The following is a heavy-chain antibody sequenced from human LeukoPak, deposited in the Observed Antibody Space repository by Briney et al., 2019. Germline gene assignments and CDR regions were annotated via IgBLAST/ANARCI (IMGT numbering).Heavy chain of an antibody. J-gene: IGHJ5*02. CDR2: INHSGST. CDR3: ARGTILEWFGPQGNWFDP. CDR1: GGSFSGYY. Sequence: SETLSLTCAVYGGSFSGYYWSWIRQPPGKGLEWIGEINHSGSTNYNPSLKSRVTISVDTSKNQFSLKLSSVTAADTAVYYCARGTILEWFGPQGNWFDPWGQGTLVTVSS. D-gene: IGHD3-3*01. V-gene: IGHV4-34*01.